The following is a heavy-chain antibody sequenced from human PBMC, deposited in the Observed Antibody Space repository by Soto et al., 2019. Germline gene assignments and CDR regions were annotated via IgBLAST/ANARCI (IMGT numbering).Heavy chain of an antibody. J-gene: IGHJ6*02. V-gene: IGHV1-3*01. CDR2: INAGNGNT. D-gene: IGHD3-10*01. Sequence: ASVKVSCKASGYTFTSYAMHWVRQAPGQRLEWMGWINAGNGNTKYSQKFQGRVTITRDTSASTAYMELSSLRSEDTAVYYCARHKQNYYGSGSHFWYYYYGMDVWGQGTTVTVSS. CDR1: GYTFTSYA. CDR3: ARHKQNYYGSGSHFWYYYYGMDV.